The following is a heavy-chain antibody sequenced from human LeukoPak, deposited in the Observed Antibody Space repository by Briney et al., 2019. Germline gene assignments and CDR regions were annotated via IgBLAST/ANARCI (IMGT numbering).Heavy chain of an antibody. Sequence: GGSLRLSCAASGFTFSSYSMNWVRQAPGKGLEWVSSISSGGSYIYYADSVKGRFTISRDNAKNSLYLQMNSLRAEDTAVYCCARGVMDGTTPLTKLDYWGQGTLVTVSS. J-gene: IGHJ4*02. CDR3: ARGVMDGTTPLTKLDY. CDR1: GFTFSSYS. CDR2: ISSGGSYI. V-gene: IGHV3-21*01. D-gene: IGHD2/OR15-2a*01.